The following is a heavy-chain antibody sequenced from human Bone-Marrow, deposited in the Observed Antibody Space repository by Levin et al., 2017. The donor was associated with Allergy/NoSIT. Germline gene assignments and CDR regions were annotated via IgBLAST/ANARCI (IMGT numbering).Heavy chain of an antibody. Sequence: ASVKVSCKASGCTFSSYAISWVRQAPGQGLEWMGGIIPIFGTANYAQKFQGRVTITADESTRTAYMELSSLRSEDTAVYYCARVGGPDYDFWSGKTITYGMDVWGQGTTVTVSS. V-gene: IGHV1-69*13. CDR1: GCTFSSYA. D-gene: IGHD3-3*01. CDR2: IIPIFGTA. J-gene: IGHJ6*02. CDR3: ARVGGPDYDFWSGKTITYGMDV.